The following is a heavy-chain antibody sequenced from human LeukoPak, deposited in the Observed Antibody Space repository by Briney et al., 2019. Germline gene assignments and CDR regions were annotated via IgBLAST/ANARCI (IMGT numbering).Heavy chain of an antibody. D-gene: IGHD6-13*01. CDR2: ISSSSRYT. Sequence: PAGSLRLSCAASGFTFSSNSMNWVRQAPGKGLEWVSSISSSSRYTYYADSVKGRFAISRENAKTSLYLQMNSLRAEDTAVYYCARASIAAAGHPSDPWGKGTLVTVSS. CDR3: ARASIAAAGHPSDP. CDR1: GFTFSSNS. J-gene: IGHJ5*02. V-gene: IGHV3-21*01.